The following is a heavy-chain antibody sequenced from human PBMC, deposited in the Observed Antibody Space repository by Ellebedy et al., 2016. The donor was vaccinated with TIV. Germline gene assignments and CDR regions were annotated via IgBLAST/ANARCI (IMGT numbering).Heavy chain of an antibody. Sequence: PGGSLRLSCAASGFTFSSYWMHWVRQAPGKGLVWVSRINSDGSSTSYANSVKGRFIISRDNSKNTLYLQMSSLRPEDTAVYYCARAQLGYSYGIGYFNYWGQGTLVTVSS. J-gene: IGHJ4*02. CDR2: INSDGSST. CDR1: GFTFSSYW. V-gene: IGHV3-74*01. D-gene: IGHD5-18*01. CDR3: ARAQLGYSYGIGYFNY.